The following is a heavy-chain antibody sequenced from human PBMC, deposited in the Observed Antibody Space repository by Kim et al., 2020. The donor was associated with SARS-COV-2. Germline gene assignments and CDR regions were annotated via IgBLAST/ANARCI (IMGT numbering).Heavy chain of an antibody. Sequence: GGSLRLSCAASGFTFSDHYMDWVRQAPGKGLEWVGRTRNKANSYTTEYAASVKGRFTISRDDSKNSLYLQMNSLKTEDTAVYYCARSSVAYSSSWPSGFDYWGQGTLVTVSS. CDR3: ARSSVAYSSSWPSGFDY. CDR2: TRNKANSYTT. CDR1: GFTFSDHY. D-gene: IGHD6-13*01. J-gene: IGHJ4*02. V-gene: IGHV3-72*01.